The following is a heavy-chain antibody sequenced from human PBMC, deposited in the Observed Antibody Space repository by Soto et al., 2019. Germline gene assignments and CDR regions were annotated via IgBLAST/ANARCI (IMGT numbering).Heavy chain of an antibody. CDR3: ARGPSGDKVYS. D-gene: IGHD7-27*01. J-gene: IGHJ4*02. V-gene: IGHV4-30-4*01. CDR2: IYDGGRT. Sequence: QVQLQESGPGLVKPSQTLSLTCTVSGGSISTVDYWWSWIRQSPDMGLEWIGHIYDGGRTYNNPSLESRVTLAVDTSKSQLSLTLSSVSAADTAVYYCARGPSGDKVYSWGQGTLVTVSS. CDR1: GGSISTVDYW.